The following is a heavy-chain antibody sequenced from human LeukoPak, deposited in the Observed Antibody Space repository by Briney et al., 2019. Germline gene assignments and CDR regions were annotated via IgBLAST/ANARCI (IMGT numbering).Heavy chain of an antibody. CDR2: MDPNSGNT. V-gene: IGHV1-8*03. J-gene: IGHJ3*02. D-gene: IGHD3-22*01. CDR3: ARAYSSGYSHDAFDI. Sequence: SVKVSCKDSGYTFPSYDLNWVRQATGQGLEGMGWMDPNSGNTGYAQKFQGRVTITNNTSISTAYMELSSLRSEDTALYYCARAYSSGYSHDAFDIWGQGTMVTVS. CDR1: GYTFPSYD.